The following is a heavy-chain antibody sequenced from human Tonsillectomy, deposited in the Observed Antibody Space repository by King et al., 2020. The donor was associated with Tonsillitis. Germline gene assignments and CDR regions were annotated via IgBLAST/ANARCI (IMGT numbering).Heavy chain of an antibody. CDR1: GGSISSSSYY. Sequence: LQLQESGPGLVKPSETLSLTCTVSGGSISSSSYYWGWIRQPPGKGLEWIGSIYYSGSTYYNPSLKSRVTISVETSKKQFSLKLSSVTAADTAVYYCARWEWLRFRYFDYWGQGTLVTVSS. CDR3: ARWEWLRFRYFDY. V-gene: IGHV4-39*01. CDR2: IYYSGST. J-gene: IGHJ4*02. D-gene: IGHD5-12*01.